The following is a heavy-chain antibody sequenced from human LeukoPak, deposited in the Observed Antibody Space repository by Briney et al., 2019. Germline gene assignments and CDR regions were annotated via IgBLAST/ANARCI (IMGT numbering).Heavy chain of an antibody. CDR2: IYSSGST. J-gene: IGHJ4*02. CDR3: ARVPTGTYSIDF. D-gene: IGHD3-10*01. Sequence: SETLSLTCTVSGVSISNYYWSWIRQPPGKGLEWIGYIYSSGSTNYNPSLKSRVTISVDTSKNQFSLKLRSVTAADTAVYYCARVPTGTYSIDFWGQGTLVTVSS. V-gene: IGHV4-59*01. CDR1: GVSISNYY.